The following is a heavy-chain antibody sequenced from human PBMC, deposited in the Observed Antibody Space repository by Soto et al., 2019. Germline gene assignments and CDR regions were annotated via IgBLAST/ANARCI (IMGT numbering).Heavy chain of an antibody. D-gene: IGHD2-21*02. V-gene: IGHV4-59*01. CDR3: ARGWGLVFDY. J-gene: IGHJ4*02. CDR2: IYYSGST. CDR1: GGSISSYY. Sequence: QVQLQESGPGLVKPSETLSLTCTVSGGSISSYYWSWIRQPPGKGLEWIGYIYYSGSTNYKPSLKSRVTISVDTSKNQFSLKLSSVTAADTAVYYCARGWGLVFDYWGQGTLVTVSS.